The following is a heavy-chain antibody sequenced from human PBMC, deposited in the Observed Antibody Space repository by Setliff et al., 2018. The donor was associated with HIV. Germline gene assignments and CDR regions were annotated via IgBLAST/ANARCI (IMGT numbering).Heavy chain of an antibody. V-gene: IGHV3-7*01. CDR3: AKEDSPQARYSSGWLIDY. CDR1: GFTFSSYW. Sequence: GGSLRLSCAASGFTFSSYWMSWVRQAPGKGLEWVANIKQDGSEKYYVDSVKGRFTISRDNAKNSLYLQMNSLRAEDTAVYYCAKEDSPQARYSSGWLIDYWGQGTLVTVSS. J-gene: IGHJ4*02. CDR2: IKQDGSEK. D-gene: IGHD6-19*01.